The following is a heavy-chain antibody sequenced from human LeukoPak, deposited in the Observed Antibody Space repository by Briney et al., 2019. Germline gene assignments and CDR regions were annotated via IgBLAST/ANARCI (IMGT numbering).Heavy chain of an antibody. D-gene: IGHD4-17*01. Sequence: PGASLRLSCAASGFPFSSYAMSWVRQPPVKGLECISTISDSFRITDDADSVKGRFTISRDSSKNTLYLQMNTLRAEDTAVYYCAKRHGDYFDYWGQGTLVTVSS. V-gene: IGHV3-23*01. CDR3: AKRHGDYFDY. CDR1: GFPFSSYA. CDR2: ISDSFRIT. J-gene: IGHJ4*02.